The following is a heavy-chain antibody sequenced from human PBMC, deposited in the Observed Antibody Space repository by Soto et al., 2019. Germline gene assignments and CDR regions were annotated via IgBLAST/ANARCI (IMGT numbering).Heavy chain of an antibody. CDR3: ARAISGGGPSPLFDY. CDR2: IYYSGST. Sequence: SETLSLTCTVSGGSISSSSYYWGWIRQPPGKGLEWIGSIYYSGSTYYNPSLKSRVTISVDTSKNQFSLKLSSVTAADTAVYYCARAISGGGPSPLFDYWGQGTLVTVSS. V-gene: IGHV4-39*01. D-gene: IGHD3-3*01. J-gene: IGHJ4*02. CDR1: GGSISSSSYY.